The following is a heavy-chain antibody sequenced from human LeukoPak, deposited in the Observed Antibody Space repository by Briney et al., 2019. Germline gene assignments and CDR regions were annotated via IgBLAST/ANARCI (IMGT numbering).Heavy chain of an antibody. CDR1: GFTFSSYA. Sequence: GGSLRLSCAASGFTFSSYAMSWVRQAPGKGLEWVSAISGSGGSTYYADSVKGRFTISRDNSKNTLYLQMNSLRAEDTAVYYCARERRKGSSWSASRWYFDYWGQGTLVTVSS. V-gene: IGHV3-23*01. CDR2: ISGSGGST. J-gene: IGHJ4*02. D-gene: IGHD6-13*01. CDR3: ARERRKGSSWSASRWYFDY.